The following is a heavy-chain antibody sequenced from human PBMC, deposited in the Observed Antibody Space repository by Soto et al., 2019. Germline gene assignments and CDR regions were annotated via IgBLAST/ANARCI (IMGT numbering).Heavy chain of an antibody. CDR2: ISSRSYTI. D-gene: IGHD6-6*01. CDR3: AIGGSSSDNGMDV. CDR1: GFSFSTYS. V-gene: IGHV3-48*02. J-gene: IGHJ6*02. Sequence: EVQLVESGGGLVQTGGSLRLSCAASGFSFSTYSMYWVRQAPGKGLEWVSYISSRSYTIYYIDSVKGRFTISRDNAKSSLYLQMNSMRDEYPAVYYCAIGGSSSDNGMDVWGQGTTVTVSS.